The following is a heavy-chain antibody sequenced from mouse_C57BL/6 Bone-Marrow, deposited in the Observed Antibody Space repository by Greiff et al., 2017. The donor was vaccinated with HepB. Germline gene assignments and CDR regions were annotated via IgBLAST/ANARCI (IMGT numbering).Heavy chain of an antibody. CDR3: ARSGSYYDGPRWKGQGFAD. CDR2: IYPGSGST. J-gene: IGHJ3*01. CDR1: GYTFTSYW. D-gene: IGHD1-1*01. Sequence: VKLQQSGAELVKPGASVKMSCKASGYTFTSYWITWVKQRPGQGLEWIGDIYPGSGSTNYNEKFKSKATLTVDTSSSTAYMQLSSLTSEDSAVYYWARSGSYYDGPRWKGQGFADWGEGTLVTVSA. V-gene: IGHV1-55*01.